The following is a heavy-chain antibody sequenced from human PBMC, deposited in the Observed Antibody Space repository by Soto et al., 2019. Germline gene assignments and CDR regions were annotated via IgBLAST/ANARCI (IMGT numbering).Heavy chain of an antibody. D-gene: IGHD2-15*01. Sequence: PSETLSLTCGVCGGSINSINCWSWVRQTPGKGLEWIGEIYHNVRSNYNPSLKSRVTLSIDKSKNQFFLNLTTVTAAGKAVYYCARSKGVVPKHAFDPSGQGTFVTLCS. V-gene: IGHV4-4*02. CDR1: GGSINSINC. J-gene: IGHJ5*02. CDR3: ARSKGVVPKHAFDP. CDR2: IYHNVRS.